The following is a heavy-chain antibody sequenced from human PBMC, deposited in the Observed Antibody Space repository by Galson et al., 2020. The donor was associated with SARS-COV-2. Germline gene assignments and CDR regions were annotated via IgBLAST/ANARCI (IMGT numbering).Heavy chain of an antibody. CDR1: GFTFSSYS. Sequence: GGSLRLSYAASGFTFSSYSMNWVRQAPGKGLEWVSSISSSSSYIYYADSVKGRFTISRDNAKNSLYLQMNSLRAEDTAVYYCAREGVITIFGVVIPNWFDPWGQGTLVPVSS. V-gene: IGHV3-21*01. J-gene: IGHJ5*02. D-gene: IGHD3-3*01. CDR2: ISSSSSYI. CDR3: AREGVITIFGVVIPNWFDP.